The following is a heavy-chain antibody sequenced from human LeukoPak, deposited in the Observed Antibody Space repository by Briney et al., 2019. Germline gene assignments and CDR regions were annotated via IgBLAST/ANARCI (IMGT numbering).Heavy chain of an antibody. CDR3: AAHPHYYDSSGYCN. CDR2: IVVGSGNT. V-gene: IGHV1-58*02. J-gene: IGHJ4*02. CDR1: GFTFTSSA. D-gene: IGHD3-22*01. Sequence: ASVKGSCKASGFTFTSSAMQWVRQARGQRLEWIGWIVVGSGNTNYAQKFQERVTITRDMSTSTAYMELSSLRSEDTAVYYCAAHPHYYDSSGYCNWGQGTLVTVSS.